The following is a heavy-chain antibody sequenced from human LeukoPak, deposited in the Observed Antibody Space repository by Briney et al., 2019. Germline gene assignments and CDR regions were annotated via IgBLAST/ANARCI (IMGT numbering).Heavy chain of an antibody. CDR3: ARGGGSSRFFDY. D-gene: IGHD6-6*01. V-gene: IGHV4-34*01. J-gene: IGHJ4*02. CDR1: GGSFSGYY. CDR2: INHSGST. Sequence: PSETLSLTCTVYGGSFSGYYWSWIRQPPGKGLEWIGEINHSGSTNYNPSLKSRVTISVDTSKNQLSLKLSSVTAADTAVYYCARGGGSSRFFDYWGQGTLVTVSS.